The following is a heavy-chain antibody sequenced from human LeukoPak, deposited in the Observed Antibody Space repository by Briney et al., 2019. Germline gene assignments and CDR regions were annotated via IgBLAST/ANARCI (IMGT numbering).Heavy chain of an antibody. Sequence: SETLSLTCAVYGGSFSGYYWSWIRQPPGKGLEWIGEINHSGSTNCNPSLKSRVTISVDTSKNQFSLKLSSVTAADTAVYYCARGAFFRSTVTTLRYYYYGMDVWGQGTTVTVSS. CDR1: GGSFSGYY. J-gene: IGHJ6*02. V-gene: IGHV4-34*01. D-gene: IGHD4-17*01. CDR3: ARGAFFRSTVTTLRYYYYGMDV. CDR2: INHSGST.